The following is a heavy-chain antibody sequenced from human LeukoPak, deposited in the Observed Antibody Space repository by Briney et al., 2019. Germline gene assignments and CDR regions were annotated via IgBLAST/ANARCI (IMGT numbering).Heavy chain of an antibody. Sequence: GGSLRLSCAASGFTFSDYYMSWIRQAPGKGLEWVSYISSSDSPIYYADSVKGRFTISRDNAKNSLYLQMNSLRAEDTAVYYCARDIVVVTAAIDYYYYGMDVWGQGTTVTVSS. CDR2: ISSSDSPI. D-gene: IGHD2-2*02. CDR3: ARDIVVVTAAIDYYYYGMDV. CDR1: GFTFSDYY. V-gene: IGHV3-11*01. J-gene: IGHJ6*02.